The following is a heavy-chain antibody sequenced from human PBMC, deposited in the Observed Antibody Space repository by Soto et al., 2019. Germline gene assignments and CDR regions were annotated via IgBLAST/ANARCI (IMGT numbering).Heavy chain of an antibody. J-gene: IGHJ4*02. CDR1: EGNIRDLC. V-gene: IGHV4-59*11. D-gene: IGHD3-22*01. CDR3: ARHYYDSSGHVDY. CDR2: IYYSGST. Sequence: VFEGNIRDLCWRRIIKNTGKGLEWIGYIYYSGSTNYNPSLKSRVTISVDTSKNQFSLKLSSVTAADTAVYYCARHYYDSSGHVDYWGQGTLVTVSS.